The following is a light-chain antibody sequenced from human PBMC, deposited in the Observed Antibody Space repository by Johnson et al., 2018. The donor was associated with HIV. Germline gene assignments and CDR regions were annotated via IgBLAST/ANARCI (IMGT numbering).Light chain of an antibody. V-gene: IGLV1-51*02. CDR3: GTWDNSLSTGGV. J-gene: IGLJ1*01. CDR1: SSNIGNNY. Sequence: QSVLTQPPSVSAAPGQKVTISCSGSSSNIGNNYVSWYQQVPGTAPKLLIHENNKRPSGIPDRFSGSKSGTSATLGITGLQTGDEADYYCGTWDNSLSTGGVFGTGTKVTVL. CDR2: ENN.